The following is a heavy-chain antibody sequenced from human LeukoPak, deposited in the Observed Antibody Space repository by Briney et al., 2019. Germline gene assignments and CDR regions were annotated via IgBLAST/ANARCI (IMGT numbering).Heavy chain of an antibody. CDR3: ARGSGRYYFYGIDV. D-gene: IGHD7-27*01. CDR1: GGSISNYY. V-gene: IGHV4-4*07. J-gene: IGHJ6*02. CDR2: IYAGGNT. Sequence: SETLSLTCTVSGGSISNYYWSWIRQPAGKGLEWIGRIYAGGNTDHNPSLKSRVTMSVDSSKNQFSLRLRSVTAADTAVYYCARGSGRYYFYGIDVWGQGTTVTVSS.